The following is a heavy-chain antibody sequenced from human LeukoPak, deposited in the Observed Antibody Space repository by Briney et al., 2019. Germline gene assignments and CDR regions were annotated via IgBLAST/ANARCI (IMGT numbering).Heavy chain of an antibody. Sequence: SQTLSLTCAISGDSVSNNSAAWIWVRQSPSRGLEWLGRTYFRSKWYNDYAESVRSRITINPDTSTNQFSLHLNSVTPEDTAVYYCAKTSDYYDSSGYFDYWGQGTLVTVSS. CDR2: TYFRSKWYN. V-gene: IGHV6-1*01. J-gene: IGHJ4*02. CDR1: GDSVSNNSAA. D-gene: IGHD3-22*01. CDR3: AKTSDYYDSSGYFDY.